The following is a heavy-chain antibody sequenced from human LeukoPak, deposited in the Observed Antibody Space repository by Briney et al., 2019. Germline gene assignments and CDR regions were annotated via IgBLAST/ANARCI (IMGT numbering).Heavy chain of an antibody. CDR2: IYYSGST. Sequence: SETLSLTCTVSGGSISSYYWSWIRQPPGKGLEWIGSIYYSGSTYYNPSLKSRVTISVDTSKNQFSLKLSSVTAADTAVYYCARRSMITFGGVIVALYYFDYWGQGALVTVSS. J-gene: IGHJ4*02. V-gene: IGHV4-59*05. D-gene: IGHD3-16*02. CDR3: ARRSMITFGGVIVALYYFDY. CDR1: GGSISSYY.